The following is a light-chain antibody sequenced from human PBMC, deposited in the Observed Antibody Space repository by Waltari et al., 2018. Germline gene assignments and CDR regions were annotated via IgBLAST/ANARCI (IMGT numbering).Light chain of an antibody. CDR1: ASNIGGNL. CDR3: ASWDDSLNGHWV. J-gene: IGLJ3*02. V-gene: IGLV1-44*01. Sequence: QSVLTQPPSASGTPGQRVTISCSGSASNIGGNLVNWYQQLPGKAPKLLIYRSVQRPSGVPDRFSASKTGTSASRAISGLQSEDEADYFCASWDDSLNGHWVFGGGTKVTVL. CDR2: RSV.